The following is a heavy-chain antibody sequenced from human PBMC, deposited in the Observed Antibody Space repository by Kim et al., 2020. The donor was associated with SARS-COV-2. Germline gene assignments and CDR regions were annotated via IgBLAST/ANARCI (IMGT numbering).Heavy chain of an antibody. CDR2: IKQDGSEK. V-gene: IGHV3-7*03. CDR3: ARVHTEPNGLRYFDWLSLTPYYYGMDV. Sequence: GGSLRLSCAASGFTFSSYWMSWVRQAPGKGLEWVANIKQDGSEKYYVDSVKGRFTISRDNAKNSLYLQMNSLRAEDTAVYYCARVHTEPNGLRYFDWLSLTPYYYGMDVWGQGTTVTVSS. D-gene: IGHD3-9*01. CDR1: GFTFSSYW. J-gene: IGHJ6*02.